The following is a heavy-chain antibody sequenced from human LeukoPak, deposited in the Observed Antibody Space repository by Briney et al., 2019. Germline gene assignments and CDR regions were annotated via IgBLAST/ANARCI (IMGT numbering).Heavy chain of an antibody. D-gene: IGHD7-27*01. J-gene: IGHJ4*02. V-gene: IGHV3-23*01. CDR3: ANWGWTY. CDR2: ISDSSGST. Sequence: GGSLRLSCAASGFTFSGYAMSWVRLAPGKGLEWVSTISDSSGSTHYADSVKGRFTISRDNSKNTLYLQMHSLRAEDSAVYYCANWGWTYWGQGTLVTVSS. CDR1: GFTFSGYA.